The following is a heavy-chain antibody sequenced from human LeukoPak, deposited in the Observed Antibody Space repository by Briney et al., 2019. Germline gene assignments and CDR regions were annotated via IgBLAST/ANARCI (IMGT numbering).Heavy chain of an antibody. V-gene: IGHV3-23*01. CDR1: GFTFSNYA. CDR3: AKGSGINHYHWIDP. D-gene: IGHD1-14*01. J-gene: IGHJ5*02. Sequence: GGSLRLSCAASGFTFSNYAMNWVRQAPGKGLEWVSGISGGGGSTYYADSVKGRFTISRDNSKNTLYLQMDSLRAEDTALYYCAKGSGINHYHWIDPWGQGTLVTVSS. CDR2: ISGGGGST.